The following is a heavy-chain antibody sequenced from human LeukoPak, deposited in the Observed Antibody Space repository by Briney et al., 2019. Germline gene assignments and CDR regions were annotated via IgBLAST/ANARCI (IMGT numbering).Heavy chain of an antibody. Sequence: SETLSLTCSVSGDSIGIDTYYWGWVRQSPGTGLEWLANIHYTGTSHYDPSLASRVSISVDTTKNQVSLNLRSVTAADSAVYFCARAPAYRRYLFEKWGQGILVTVSS. CDR1: GDSIGIDTYY. J-gene: IGHJ4*02. CDR2: IHYTGTS. V-gene: IGHV4-39*01. CDR3: ARAPAYRRYLFEK. D-gene: IGHD2-21*01.